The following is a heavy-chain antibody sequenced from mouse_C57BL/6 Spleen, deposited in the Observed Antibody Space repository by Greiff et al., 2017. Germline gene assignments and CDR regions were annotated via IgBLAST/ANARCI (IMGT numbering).Heavy chain of an antibody. Sequence: QVQLQQPGAELGRPGSSVKLSCKASGYTFPSDWMHWVKQRPIQGLEWVGNIDPSDSETHYNQKFKDKATLTVDKSSSTAYMQLSSLTSEDSAVYYCARGIDYWGQGTTLTVSS. CDR1: GYTFPSDW. J-gene: IGHJ2*01. CDR2: IDPSDSET. CDR3: ARGIDY. V-gene: IGHV1-52*01.